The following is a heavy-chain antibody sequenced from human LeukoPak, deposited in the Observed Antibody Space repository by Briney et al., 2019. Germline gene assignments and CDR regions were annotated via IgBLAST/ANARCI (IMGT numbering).Heavy chain of an antibody. D-gene: IGHD3-22*01. J-gene: IGHJ4*02. CDR3: ARANYYDSSGLRY. Sequence: SETLSLTCTVSGGSISSYYWSWIRQPPGKGLEWIGYIYYSGSTNYNPSLKSRVTISVDTSKNQFSLKLSSVTAADTAVYYCARANYYDSSGLRYWGQGTLVTVSS. CDR2: IYYSGST. V-gene: IGHV4-59*01. CDR1: GGSISSYY.